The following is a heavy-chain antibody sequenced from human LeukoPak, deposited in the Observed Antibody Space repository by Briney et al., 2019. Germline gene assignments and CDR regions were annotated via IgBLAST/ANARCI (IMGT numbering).Heavy chain of an antibody. CDR1: GVSISSSNSY. Sequence: SETLSLTCTVSGVSISSSNSYWGWIRQPPGKGLEWIGSIYYSGNTYYNASLKSQVSISIDTSKNQFFLRLTSVTAADTAVYYCARQTGSGLFILPGGQGTLVTVSS. J-gene: IGHJ4*02. CDR3: ARQTGSGLFILP. D-gene: IGHD3/OR15-3a*01. CDR2: IYYSGNT. V-gene: IGHV4-39*01.